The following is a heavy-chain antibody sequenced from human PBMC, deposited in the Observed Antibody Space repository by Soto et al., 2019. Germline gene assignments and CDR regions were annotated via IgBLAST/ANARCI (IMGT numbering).Heavy chain of an antibody. J-gene: IGHJ6*02. Sequence: PGGSLRLSCAASGFTFGVYNMQWVRQAPGKGPECVAVISYDGSDGYYADSVRGRFTISRDNSNNMLYLEMNSLRVDDTGEYYCARDRGTTGRVDYYYGMDVWGRGTTVTVSS. D-gene: IGHD1-1*01. V-gene: IGHV3-30*03. CDR3: ARDRGTTGRVDYYYGMDV. CDR1: GFTFGVYN. CDR2: ISYDGSDG.